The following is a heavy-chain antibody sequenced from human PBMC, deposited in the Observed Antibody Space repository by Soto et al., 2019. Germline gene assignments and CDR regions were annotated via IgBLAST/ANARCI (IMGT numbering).Heavy chain of an antibody. Sequence: ASVKVSCKASGYTFTGYYMRWVRQAPGQGLEWMGWINPNSGGTNYAQKFQGRVTMTRDTSISTAYMELSRLRSDDTAVYYCARYYYDSSGYRFDPWGQGTLVTVSS. CDR2: INPNSGGT. D-gene: IGHD3-22*01. V-gene: IGHV1-2*02. CDR1: GYTFTGYY. J-gene: IGHJ5*02. CDR3: ARYYYDSSGYRFDP.